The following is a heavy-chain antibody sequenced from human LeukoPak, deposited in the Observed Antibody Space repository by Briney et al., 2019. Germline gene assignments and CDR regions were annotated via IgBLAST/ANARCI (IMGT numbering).Heavy chain of an antibody. J-gene: IGHJ4*02. D-gene: IGHD3-22*01. CDR2: ISSSSSTI. V-gene: IGHV3-48*01. Sequence: EGSLRLSCAASGFTFSSYSMNWVRQAPGKGLEWVSYISSSSSTIYYADSVKGRFTISRDNAKNSLYLQMNSLRAEDTAVYYCARDYYDSSGYSGTGFDYWGQGTLVTVSS. CDR3: ARDYYDSSGYSGTGFDY. CDR1: GFTFSSYS.